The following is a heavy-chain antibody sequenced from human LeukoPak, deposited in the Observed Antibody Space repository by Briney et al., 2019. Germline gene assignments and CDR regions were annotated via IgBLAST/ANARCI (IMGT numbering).Heavy chain of an antibody. Sequence: ASVKVSCKASGYTFTSYGISWVRQAPGQGLEWMGWISAYNGNTNYAQKLQGRVTMTTDTSTSTAYIELSSLRSDDTAVYYCARVRSRYCSGGSCHPSIDYWGQGTLVTVSS. V-gene: IGHV1-18*01. CDR3: ARVRSRYCSGGSCHPSIDY. D-gene: IGHD2-15*01. CDR2: ISAYNGNT. J-gene: IGHJ4*02. CDR1: GYTFTSYG.